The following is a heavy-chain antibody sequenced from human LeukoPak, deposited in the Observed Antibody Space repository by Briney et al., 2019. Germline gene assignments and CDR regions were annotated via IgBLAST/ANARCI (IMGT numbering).Heavy chain of an antibody. J-gene: IGHJ6*02. CDR3: ARVVVVPAAMSHYYGMDV. V-gene: IGHV7-4-1*02. D-gene: IGHD2-2*01. CDR1: GYTFTSYV. CDR2: INTNTGNP. Sequence: GASVKVSCKASGYTFTSYVMNWVRQAPGQGLEWMGWINTNTGNPTYAQGFTGRFVFSLDTSVSTAYLQISSLKAEDTAVYYCARVVVVPAAMSHYYGMDVWGQGTTVTVSS.